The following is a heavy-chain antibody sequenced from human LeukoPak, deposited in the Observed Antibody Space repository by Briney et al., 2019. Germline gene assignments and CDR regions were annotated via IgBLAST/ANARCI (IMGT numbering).Heavy chain of an antibody. V-gene: IGHV3-11*04. D-gene: IGHD1-1*01. CDR3: ARDGTY. J-gene: IGHJ4*02. CDR2: IRSSGNTI. Sequence: PGGSLRLSCAASGFTFSDYSMSWIRQAPGKGLEWVSYIRSSGNTIYYADSVKGRFTISRDNAKNSLYLQMNSLRAEDTAVYYCARDGTYWGQGTLVTVSS. CDR1: GFTFSDYS.